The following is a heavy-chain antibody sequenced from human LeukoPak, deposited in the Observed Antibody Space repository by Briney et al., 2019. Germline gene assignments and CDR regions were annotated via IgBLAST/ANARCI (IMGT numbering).Heavy chain of an antibody. J-gene: IGHJ4*02. V-gene: IGHV4-30-2*01. Sequence: SQTLSLTCAVSGGSISSGGYSWSWIRQPPGKGLEWIGYIYHSGSTYYNPSLKSRVTISVDRSKNQFSLKLSSVTAADTAVYYCARGPYSSGWYTGGRDYWGQGTLVTVSS. CDR3: ARGPYSSGWYTGGRDY. D-gene: IGHD6-19*01. CDR2: IYHSGST. CDR1: GGSISSGGYS.